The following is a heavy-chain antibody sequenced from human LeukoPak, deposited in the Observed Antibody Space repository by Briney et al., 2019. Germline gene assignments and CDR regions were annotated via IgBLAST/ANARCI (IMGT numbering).Heavy chain of an antibody. V-gene: IGHV3-23*01. J-gene: IGHJ4*02. CDR1: GFTFSNHG. CDR2: ISPSGDIT. D-gene: IGHD3-10*01. Sequence: PGGSLRLSCAASGFTFSNHGMNWVRQAPGKGLEWVSGISPSGDITYYADSVKGRFTISRDNSKNTLYQEVISLTAEDTAVYYCAKDDAWLRFGEWSQRTLVTVSS. CDR3: AKDDAWLRFGE.